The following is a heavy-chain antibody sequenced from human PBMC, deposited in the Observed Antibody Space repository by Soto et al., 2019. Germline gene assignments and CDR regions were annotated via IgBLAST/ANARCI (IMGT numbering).Heavy chain of an antibody. Sequence: QISLKESGHTLVQPTQTLTLTCTFSGFSLTSNGVGVGWIRQPPGKDLEWLALIYWDDTERYSPSLKTRLTITKDTSKNQVVLTMTYMDPVDTATYYCAHEGYGSDIWYDPCGQGTLVTVSS. CDR1: GFSLTSNGVG. CDR2: IYWDDTE. V-gene: IGHV2-5*02. D-gene: IGHD6-13*01. CDR3: AHEGYGSDIWYDP. J-gene: IGHJ5*02.